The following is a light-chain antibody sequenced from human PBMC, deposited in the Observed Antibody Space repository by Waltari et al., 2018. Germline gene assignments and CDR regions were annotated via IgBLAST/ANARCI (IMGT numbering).Light chain of an antibody. CDR1: ESVRSY. J-gene: IGKJ4*01. V-gene: IGKV3-11*01. CDR2: DAS. CDR3: QQRHNWPLT. Sequence: EIVLTPSPATLSLSPGEGATLSCRASESVRSYLAWYQQKPGQAPRLLIYDASNRASGIPARFSGSGSGTDFSLSISSLEPEDFAVYYCQQRHNWPLTFGGGTKVEIK.